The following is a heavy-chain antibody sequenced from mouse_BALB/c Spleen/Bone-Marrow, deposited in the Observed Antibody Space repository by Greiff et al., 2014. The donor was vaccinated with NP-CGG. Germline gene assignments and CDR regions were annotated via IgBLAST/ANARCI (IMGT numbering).Heavy chain of an antibody. CDR1: GYTFGSYW. CDR3: ARGGYDTSTSAY. D-gene: IGHD2-3*01. Sequence: VQLQQSGAELMKPGASVKISCKATGYTFGSYWIEWVNQRPGHGLEWIGEILPGSGTTHYNEKFKDKATFTADTSSNTAYMQLSSLTSEDSAVYYCARGGYDTSTSAYWGQGTLVTVSA. J-gene: IGHJ3*01. V-gene: IGHV1-9*01. CDR2: ILPGSGTT.